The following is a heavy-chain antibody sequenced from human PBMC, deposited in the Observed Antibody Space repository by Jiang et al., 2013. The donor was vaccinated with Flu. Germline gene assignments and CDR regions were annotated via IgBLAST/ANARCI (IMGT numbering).Heavy chain of an antibody. CDR2: IHNSGTT. V-gene: IGHV4-59*11. Sequence: GLVKPSETLSLTCTVSSGSISSHYWSWIRQPPGKGLEWIGYIHNSGTTNYNPSLKSRVTISIDTSTNQFSPKLNSVTAADTAVYYCVRLIETTTVTYFDYWGQGTLVTVSS. D-gene: IGHD4-17*01. CDR1: SGSISSHY. J-gene: IGHJ4*02. CDR3: VRLIETTTVTYFDY.